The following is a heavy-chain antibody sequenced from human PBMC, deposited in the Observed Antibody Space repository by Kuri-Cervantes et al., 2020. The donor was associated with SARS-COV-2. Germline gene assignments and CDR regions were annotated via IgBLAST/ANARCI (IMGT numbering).Heavy chain of an antibody. J-gene: IGHJ4*02. V-gene: IGHV3-21*04. CDR3: AKGPYSSSWYSDY. CDR1: GYSISSGYY. Sequence: ETLSLTCTVSGYSISSGYYWGWIRQPPGKGLEWVSSISSSSSYIYYAGSVKGRFTISRDNAKNSLYLQMNSLRAEDTAVYYCAKGPYSSSWYSDYWGQGTLVTVSS. CDR2: ISSSSSYI. D-gene: IGHD6-13*01.